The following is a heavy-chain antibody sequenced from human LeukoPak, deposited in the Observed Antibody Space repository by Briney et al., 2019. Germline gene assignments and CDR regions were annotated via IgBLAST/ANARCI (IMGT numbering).Heavy chain of an antibody. V-gene: IGHV1-69*05. CDR3: ARERDYGDPRD. Sequence: SVKVSCKASGGTFSSYAISWVRQAPAQGLEWMGRIIPIFGTANYAQKFQGRVTITTDESTSTAYMELSSLRSEDTAVYYCARERDYGDPRDWGQGTLVTVSS. D-gene: IGHD4-17*01. CDR2: IIPIFGTA. J-gene: IGHJ4*02. CDR1: GGTFSSYA.